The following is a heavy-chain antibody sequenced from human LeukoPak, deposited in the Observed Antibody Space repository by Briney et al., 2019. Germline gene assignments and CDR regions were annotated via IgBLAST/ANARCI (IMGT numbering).Heavy chain of an antibody. CDR3: ARDAYSSGWFFSYGMDV. V-gene: IGHV3-30-3*01. Sequence: PGRSLRLSCVASGFTLSSYAMHWVRQAPGKGLEWVAVISYDGINEYYADSVKGRFTISRDNSKNTLYLQMNSLRAEDTAVYYCARDAYSSGWFFSYGMDVWGQGTTVTVSS. J-gene: IGHJ6*02. D-gene: IGHD6-19*01. CDR2: ISYDGINE. CDR1: GFTLSSYA.